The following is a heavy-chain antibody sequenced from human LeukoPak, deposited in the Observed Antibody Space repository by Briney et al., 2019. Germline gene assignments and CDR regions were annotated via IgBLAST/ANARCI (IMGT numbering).Heavy chain of an antibody. Sequence: GGSLRLSCAASGFTFSSYAMSWVRQAPGKGLEWVSAISGSGGSTYYADSVKGRFTISRDNSKNTLYLQMNSLGAEDTAVYYCASQGSGYDSSGYYYVYSYYYGMDVWGQGTTVTVSS. CDR1: GFTFSSYA. V-gene: IGHV3-23*01. CDR2: ISGSGGST. D-gene: IGHD3-22*01. CDR3: ASQGSGYDSSGYYYVYSYYYGMDV. J-gene: IGHJ6*02.